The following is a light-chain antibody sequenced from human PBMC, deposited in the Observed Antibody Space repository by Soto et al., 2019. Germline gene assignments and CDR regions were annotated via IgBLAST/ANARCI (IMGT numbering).Light chain of an antibody. J-gene: IGLJ3*02. CDR3: CSYAGSYTLWV. Sequence: QSALTQPRSVSGSPGQSVTISCTGTSSDVGGYNFVSCYQQYPGKAPKLIIFDVRKRPSGVPDRFSGSKSGNTASLTISGLQAEDEADYYCCSYAGSYTLWVFGGGTKVTVL. V-gene: IGLV2-11*01. CDR2: DVR. CDR1: SSDVGGYNF.